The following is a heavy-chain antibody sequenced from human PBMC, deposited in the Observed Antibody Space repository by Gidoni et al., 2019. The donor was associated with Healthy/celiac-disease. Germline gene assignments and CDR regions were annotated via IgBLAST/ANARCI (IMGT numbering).Heavy chain of an antibody. Sequence: EVQLVESGGGLVKPGGSLRLSCAASGFTFSSYSMNWVRQAPGRGLGWVSSISSSSSYIYYADSVKGRFTISRDNAKNSLYLQMNSLRAEDTAVYYWARDSRAELGIFDYYYYGMDVWGQGTTVTVSS. V-gene: IGHV3-21*01. J-gene: IGHJ6*02. CDR3: ARDSRAELGIFDYYYYGMDV. D-gene: IGHD7-27*01. CDR2: ISSSSSYI. CDR1: GFTFSSYS.